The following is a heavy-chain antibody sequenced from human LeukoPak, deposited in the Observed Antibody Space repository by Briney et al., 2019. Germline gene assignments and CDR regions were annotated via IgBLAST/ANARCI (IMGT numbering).Heavy chain of an antibody. V-gene: IGHV1-3*01. CDR3: ARESGYCSSTSCSGWFDP. CDR2: INAGNGNT. D-gene: IGHD2-2*01. J-gene: IGHJ5*02. Sequence: ASVKVSCKASGYTFTSYAMHWVRQAPGQRLEWMGWINAGNGNTKYSQKFQGRVTMTRNTSISTAYMELSSLRSEDTAVYYCARESGYCSSTSCSGWFDPWGQGTLITVSS. CDR1: GYTFTSYA.